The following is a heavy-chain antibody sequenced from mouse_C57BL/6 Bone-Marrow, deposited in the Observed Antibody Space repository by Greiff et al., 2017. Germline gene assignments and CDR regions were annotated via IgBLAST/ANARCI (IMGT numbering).Heavy chain of an antibody. V-gene: IGHV5-17*01. CDR1: GFTFSDYG. CDR3: AREGQTISYGYDAGFAY. J-gene: IGHJ3*01. D-gene: IGHD2-2*01. CDR2: ISSGSSTI. Sequence: EVKLVESGGGLVKPGGSLKLSCAASGFTFSDYGMHWVRQAPEKGLEWVAYISSGSSTIYYADTVKGRFTISRANAKNTLFLQRTSLRSEDTAMYYCAREGQTISYGYDAGFAYWGQGTLVTVSA.